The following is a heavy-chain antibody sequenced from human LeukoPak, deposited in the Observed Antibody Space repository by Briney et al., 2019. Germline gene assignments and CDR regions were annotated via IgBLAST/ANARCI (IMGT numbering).Heavy chain of an antibody. CDR1: GFTFRSHG. Sequence: GGSLRLSCAASGFTFRSHGMQWVRQAPGKGLEWVALIWYDGSKKYYADSVKGRFTISRDNSKNTLYLEANSLRAEDTAVYYCPRSYTTSSNYYYGMDVWGQGTTVIVSS. J-gene: IGHJ6*02. CDR2: IWYDGSKK. D-gene: IGHD6-6*01. V-gene: IGHV3-33*01. CDR3: PRSYTTSSNYYYGMDV.